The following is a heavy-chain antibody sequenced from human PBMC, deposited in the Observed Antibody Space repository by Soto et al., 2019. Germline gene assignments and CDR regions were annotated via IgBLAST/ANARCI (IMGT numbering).Heavy chain of an antibody. CDR3: AVLGTNGGDY. CDR2: ISAHTGSS. J-gene: IGHJ4*02. V-gene: IGHV1-18*01. Sequence: ASVKVSCKASGYTFTSSGMSWVRQAPGQGLEWMGWISAHTGSSEYAQRFQGRVTMTTDRSTSTAYMELRSLRSDDTAVYYCAVLGTNGGDYWGQGTLVTV. D-gene: IGHD2-8*01. CDR1: GYTFTSSG.